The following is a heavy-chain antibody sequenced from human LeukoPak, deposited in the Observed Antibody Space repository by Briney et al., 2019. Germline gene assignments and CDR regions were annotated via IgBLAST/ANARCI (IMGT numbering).Heavy chain of an antibody. J-gene: IGHJ4*02. CDR3: ARVVPLYYYDSSGDY. Sequence: GASVKVSCKASGYTFTGYYMHWVRQAPGQGLEWMGRINPNSGGTNYAQKFQGRVTMTRDTSISTAYMELSRLRSDDTAVYYYARVVPLYYYDSSGDYWGQGTLVTVSS. D-gene: IGHD3-22*01. V-gene: IGHV1-2*06. CDR2: INPNSGGT. CDR1: GYTFTGYY.